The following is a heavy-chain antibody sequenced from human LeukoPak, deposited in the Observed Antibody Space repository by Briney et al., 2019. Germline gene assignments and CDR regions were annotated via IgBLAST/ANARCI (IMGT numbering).Heavy chain of an antibody. CDR1: GDSISNFY. CDR2: IYYSGST. D-gene: IGHD1-26*01. J-gene: IGHJ4*02. Sequence: SETLSLTCTVSGDSISNFYWSWIRQPAGKGLEWIGSIYYSGSTYYNPSLKSRVTISVDTSKNQFSLKLSSVTAADTAVYYCARQGGGSYDRHFDYWGQGTLVTVSS. CDR3: ARQGGGSYDRHFDY. V-gene: IGHV4-59*05.